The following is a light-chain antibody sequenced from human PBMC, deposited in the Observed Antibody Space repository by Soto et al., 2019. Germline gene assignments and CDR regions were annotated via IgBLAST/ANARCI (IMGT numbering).Light chain of an antibody. V-gene: IGLV2-14*01. CDR3: SSYTTSHTLV. Sequence: QSALTQPASVSESPGQSITISCTGTSSDVGASDYVSWYQQHPGKAPQLIIYEISNRPSGVSNRFSGSKSGNMASLTISGLQAEDESDYYCSSYTTSHTLVFGGGTKLTVL. CDR2: EIS. J-gene: IGLJ2*01. CDR1: SSDVGASDY.